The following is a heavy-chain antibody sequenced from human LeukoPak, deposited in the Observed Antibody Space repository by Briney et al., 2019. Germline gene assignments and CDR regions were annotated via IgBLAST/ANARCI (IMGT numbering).Heavy chain of an antibody. V-gene: IGHV3-7*01. CDR3: ARDWGWRGYFDY. CDR2: IKQDGSEK. CDR1: GFTFSNYW. D-gene: IGHD3-16*01. Sequence: GGSLRLSCAASGFTFSNYWMSWVRQAPGKGLEWVANIKQDGSEKYYVDSLKGRFTISRDNAKNSLYLQMNSLGAEDTAVYYCARDWGWRGYFDYWGQGTLVTVSS. J-gene: IGHJ4*02.